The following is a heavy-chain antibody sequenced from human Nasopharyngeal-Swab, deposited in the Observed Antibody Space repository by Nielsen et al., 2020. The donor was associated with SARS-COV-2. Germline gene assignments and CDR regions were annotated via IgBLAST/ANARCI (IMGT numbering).Heavy chain of an antibody. D-gene: IGHD1-26*01. Sequence: GESLKISCAASGFTFRSYGMHWVRQAPGKGLEWVAVISYDGSNKYYADSVKGRFTISRDNSKNTLYLQMNSLRAEDTAVYYCARVRGGSYQAAFDIWGQGTMVTVSS. V-gene: IGHV3-30*03. J-gene: IGHJ3*02. CDR1: GFTFRSYG. CDR3: ARVRGGSYQAAFDI. CDR2: ISYDGSNK.